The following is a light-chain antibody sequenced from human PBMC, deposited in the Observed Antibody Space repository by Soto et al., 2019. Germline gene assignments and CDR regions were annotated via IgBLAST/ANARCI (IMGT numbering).Light chain of an antibody. V-gene: IGLV2-23*01. Sequence: QSALTQPASVSGSPGQSITISCTGTSSDVGNYNPVSWYQQHPGKAPKLMIYEGSKRPSGVSNRFSGSKSGNTASLTISGLQAEDEADYYCCSYARSSTYVFGTGTKVTVL. CDR3: CSYARSSTYV. J-gene: IGLJ1*01. CDR1: SSDVGNYNP. CDR2: EGS.